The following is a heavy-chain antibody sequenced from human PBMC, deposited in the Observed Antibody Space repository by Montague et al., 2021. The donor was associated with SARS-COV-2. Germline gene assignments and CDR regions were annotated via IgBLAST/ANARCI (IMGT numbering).Heavy chain of an antibody. J-gene: IGHJ4*02. CDR2: TYYSGST. CDR1: GASMKSYY. Sequence: SETLSLTCSVSGASMKSYYWTWVRQSPGKGLQWIGYTYYSGSTSYDPSLLSRLTMTVDTSKNQFTLRLMSVTAADSAVYYCARVEGMIGGITHFDYWGQGLPVTVSS. CDR3: ARVEGMIGGITHFDY. V-gene: IGHV4-59*01. D-gene: IGHD2-21*01.